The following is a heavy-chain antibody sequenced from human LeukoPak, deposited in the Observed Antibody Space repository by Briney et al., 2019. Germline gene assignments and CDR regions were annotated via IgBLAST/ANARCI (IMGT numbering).Heavy chain of an antibody. CDR1: GGSIGSGSYY. CDR3: ARTDGTIGGYFDY. CDR2: IYTSGST. J-gene: IGHJ4*02. Sequence: SETLSLTCTVSGGSIGSGSYYWSWIRQPAGKGLEWIGRIYTSGSTNYNPSLKSRVTISVDTSKNQFSLKLSSVTAADTAVYYCARTDGTIGGYFDYWGQGTLVTVSS. D-gene: IGHD1-7*01. V-gene: IGHV4-61*02.